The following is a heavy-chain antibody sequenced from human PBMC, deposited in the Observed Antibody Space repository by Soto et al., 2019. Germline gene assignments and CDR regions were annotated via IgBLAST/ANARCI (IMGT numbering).Heavy chain of an antibody. J-gene: IGHJ6*02. V-gene: IGHV1-69*08. Sequence: QVQLVQSGAEVKKPGSSVKVSCKASGGTFSSYTISWVRQAPGQGLEWMGRIIPILGIANYAQKFQGRVTITADKSTSTAYMELSSVRSEDTAVYYCARDASITRSGVGPMDVWGQGTTVTVSS. D-gene: IGHD2-2*01. CDR1: GGTFSSYT. CDR3: ARDASITRSGVGPMDV. CDR2: IIPILGIA.